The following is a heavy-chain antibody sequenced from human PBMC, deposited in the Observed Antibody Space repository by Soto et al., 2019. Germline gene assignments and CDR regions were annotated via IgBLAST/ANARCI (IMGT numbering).Heavy chain of an antibody. CDR2: IGPERVAT. V-gene: IGHV1-2*02. D-gene: IGHD1-26*01. J-gene: IGHJ5*02. CDR3: GRGRSGQIVVFS. Sequence: ASVKVSCKASGYTFTGHYIHWVRQAPEQGPEWMGEIGPERVATSYAEKFQGRVTMTLDTSITTVYMELKNLSPDDTAVYYCGRGRSGQIVVFSWGQGTRVTVSS. CDR1: GYTFTGHY.